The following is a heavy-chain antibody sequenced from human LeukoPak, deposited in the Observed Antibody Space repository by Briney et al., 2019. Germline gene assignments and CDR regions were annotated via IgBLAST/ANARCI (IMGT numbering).Heavy chain of an antibody. V-gene: IGHV4-34*01. D-gene: IGHD6-13*01. CDR3: ARKKQQPPVFAFDI. J-gene: IGHJ3*02. Sequence: PSETLSLTCAVYSGSFSGYYWSWIRQPPGKGLEWIGEINHSGSTNYNPSLKSRVTISVDTSKNQFSLKLSSVTAADTAVYYCARKKQQPPVFAFDIWGQGTMVTVSS. CDR1: SGSFSGYY. CDR2: INHSGST.